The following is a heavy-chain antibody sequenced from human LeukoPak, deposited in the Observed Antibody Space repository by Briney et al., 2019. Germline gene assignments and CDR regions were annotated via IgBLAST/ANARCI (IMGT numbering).Heavy chain of an antibody. D-gene: IGHD6-19*01. Sequence: GGSLRLSCAASGFTFSSYAMSWVRQAPGKGLEWVSAISGSGGSTYYADSVKGRFTISRDNSKNTLYLQMSSLRAEDTAVYYCAKRYSSGWYPSPFDYWGQGTLSPSPQ. CDR1: GFTFSSYA. V-gene: IGHV3-23*01. CDR2: ISGSGGST. J-gene: IGHJ4*02. CDR3: AKRYSSGWYPSPFDY.